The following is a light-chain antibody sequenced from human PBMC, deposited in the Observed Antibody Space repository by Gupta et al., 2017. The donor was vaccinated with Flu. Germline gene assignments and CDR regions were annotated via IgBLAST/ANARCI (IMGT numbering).Light chain of an antibody. CDR3: SSYTGSAYV. CDR1: SGYIVSSNY. J-gene: IGLJ1*01. CDR2: EVS. V-gene: IGLV2-14*01. Sequence: GTSGYIVSSNYVSCSQQHPGKAPTRLIFEVSDRPSGVSNRFSASKSGNTASLTISDLQAEDEADYYCSSYTGSAYVFGPGTKVTVL.